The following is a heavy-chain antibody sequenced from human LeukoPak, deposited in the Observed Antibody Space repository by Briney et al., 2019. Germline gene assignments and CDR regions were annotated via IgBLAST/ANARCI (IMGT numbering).Heavy chain of an antibody. J-gene: IGHJ5*02. V-gene: IGHV4-59*01. CDR3: AREGTAGTNLNWFDP. CDR1: GGSISGYY. D-gene: IGHD1-1*01. CDR2: ISYSGST. Sequence: PSETLSLTCSVSGGSISGYYWSWIRQPPGKGLEWIGYISYSGSTNFNPSLKSRVTISVDTSKSQFSLKLSSVTAADTAVYYCAREGTAGTNLNWFDPWGQGTLVTVSS.